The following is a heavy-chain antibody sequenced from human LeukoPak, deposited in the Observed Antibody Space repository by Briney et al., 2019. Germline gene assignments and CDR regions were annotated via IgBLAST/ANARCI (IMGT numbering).Heavy chain of an antibody. Sequence: GSLRLSCAASGFTFSDHYMDWVRQAPGKGLEWVGRTRNRANSYTTEYAASVKGRFTISRDNAKNSLYLQMNSLRAEDTAVYYCARVGADQLRTYCSGGSCHTDYWGQGTLVTVSS. V-gene: IGHV3-72*01. J-gene: IGHJ4*02. CDR1: GFTFSDHY. CDR2: TRNRANSYTT. CDR3: ARVGADQLRTYCSGGSCHTDY. D-gene: IGHD2-15*01.